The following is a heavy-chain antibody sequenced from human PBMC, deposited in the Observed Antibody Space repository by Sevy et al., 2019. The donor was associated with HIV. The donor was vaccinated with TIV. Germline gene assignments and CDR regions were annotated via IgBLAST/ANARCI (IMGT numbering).Heavy chain of an antibody. CDR1: GFTFSSYD. V-gene: IGHV3-13*05. J-gene: IGHJ6*03. CDR2: IGTAGDP. Sequence: GGSLRLSCAASGFTFSSYDMHWVRHATGKGLEWVSAIGTAGDPYYPGSVKGRFTISRENAKNSLYLQMNSLRAGDTAVHYCGRGGRGFGGNYYMDVWGKGTTVTVSS. D-gene: IGHD3-10*01. CDR3: GRGGRGFGGNYYMDV.